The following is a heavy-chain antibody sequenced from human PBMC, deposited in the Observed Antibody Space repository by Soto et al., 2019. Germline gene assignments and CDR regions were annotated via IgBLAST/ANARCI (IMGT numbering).Heavy chain of an antibody. V-gene: IGHV3-23*01. Sequence: EVQLLESGGRLVQPGGSLRLSCAASGFTFSSYAMSWVRQAPGKGLEWVSGISGSGGSTYYAGSVKGRFTISRDNSKNTRYLQLNSLRAEDTALYYCAKGLYSVYGPFDYWGQGTLVTVSS. J-gene: IGHJ4*02. D-gene: IGHD5-12*01. CDR1: GFTFSSYA. CDR2: ISGSGGST. CDR3: AKGLYSVYGPFDY.